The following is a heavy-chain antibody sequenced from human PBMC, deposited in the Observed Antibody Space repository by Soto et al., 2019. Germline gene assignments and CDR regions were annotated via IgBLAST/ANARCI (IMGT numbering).Heavy chain of an antibody. D-gene: IGHD3-10*01. CDR2: MNPNSGNT. CDR3: ARGQGYYYGSEIPIPFDP. V-gene: IGHV1-8*01. Sequence: GASVKVSCKASGYTFTSYDINWVRQATGQGLEWMGWMNPNSGNTGYAQKFQGRVTMTRNTSISTAYMELSSLRSEDTAVYYCARGQGYYYGSEIPIPFDPWGQGTLVTVSS. CDR1: GYTFTSYD. J-gene: IGHJ5*02.